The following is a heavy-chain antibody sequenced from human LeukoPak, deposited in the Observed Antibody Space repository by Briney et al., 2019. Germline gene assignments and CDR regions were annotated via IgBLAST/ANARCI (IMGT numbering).Heavy chain of an antibody. CDR2: IYHSGST. CDR1: GYSISSGYY. CDR3: ARLETSSGSLSYFDY. Sequence: PSETLSLTCTVSGYSISSGYYWAWIRQPPGKGLEWIGYIYHSGSTNYNPSLKSRVTISVDTPKNQFSLKLSSVTAADTAVYYCARLETSSGSLSYFDYWGQGTLVTVSS. J-gene: IGHJ4*02. D-gene: IGHD6-19*01. V-gene: IGHV4-38-2*02.